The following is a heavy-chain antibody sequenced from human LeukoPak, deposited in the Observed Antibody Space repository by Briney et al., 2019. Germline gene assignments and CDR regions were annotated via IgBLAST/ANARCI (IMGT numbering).Heavy chain of an antibody. CDR3: ATNIQENAFDI. V-gene: IGHV1-2*06. D-gene: IGHD2-8*01. CDR1: GGTFTNYY. Sequence: ASLKVSCKASGGTFTNYYIHWVRQAPGQGLEWMGRINPNTGGTNYVQKFQGRVTMTRDTSISTAYMEMSRLRSDDTAIYFCATNIQENAFDIWGQGTMVTVSS. CDR2: INPNTGGT. J-gene: IGHJ3*02.